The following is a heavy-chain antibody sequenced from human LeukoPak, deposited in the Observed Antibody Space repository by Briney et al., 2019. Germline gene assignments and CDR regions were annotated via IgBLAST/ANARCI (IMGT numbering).Heavy chain of an antibody. J-gene: IGHJ4*02. CDR3: ARHAGSSGWAPRYYFDY. V-gene: IGHV4-39*01. D-gene: IGHD6-19*01. CDR1: GGSFSGYY. CDR2: IYYSGST. Sequence: SETLSLTCAVYGGSFSGYYWGWIRQPPGKGLEWIGSIYYSGSTYYNPSLKSRVTISVDTSKNQFSLKLSSVTAADTAVYYCARHAGSSGWAPRYYFDYWGQGTLVTVSS.